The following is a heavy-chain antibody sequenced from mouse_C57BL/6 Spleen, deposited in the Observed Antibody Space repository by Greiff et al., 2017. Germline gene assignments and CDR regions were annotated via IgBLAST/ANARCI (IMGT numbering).Heavy chain of an antibody. CDR3: ARVLYGNPYYFDY. Sequence: EVKLMESEGGLVQPGSSMKLSCTASGFTFSDYYMAWVRQVPEKGLEWVANINYDGSSTYYLDSLKSRFIISRDNAKNILYLQMSSLKSEDTATYYCARVLYGNPYYFDYWGQGTTLTVSS. J-gene: IGHJ2*01. CDR1: GFTFSDYY. CDR2: INYDGSST. D-gene: IGHD2-1*01. V-gene: IGHV5-16*01.